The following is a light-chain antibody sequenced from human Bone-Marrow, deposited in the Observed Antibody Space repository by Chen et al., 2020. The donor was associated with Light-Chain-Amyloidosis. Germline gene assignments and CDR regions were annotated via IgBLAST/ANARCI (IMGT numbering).Light chain of an antibody. CDR3: QQSYTMPRGFT. Sequence: DIQMTQSPSSLSASVGDRVTITCRASQSISSFLNWYQQKPGQAPKLLIYTSSRLLSGVPSRFSGSGSGTDFTLTISSLQPEDFATYYCQQSYTMPRGFTFGPGTRVDIK. V-gene: IGKV1-39*01. CDR2: TSS. J-gene: IGKJ3*01. CDR1: QSISSF.